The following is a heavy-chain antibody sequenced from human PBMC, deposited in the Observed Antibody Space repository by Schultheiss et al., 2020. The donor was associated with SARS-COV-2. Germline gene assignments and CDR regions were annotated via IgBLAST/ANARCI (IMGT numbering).Heavy chain of an antibody. V-gene: IGHV4-59*01. CDR3: ARAWSYYDSSGYYYAGFDY. CDR1: GGSISSYY. D-gene: IGHD3-22*01. J-gene: IGHJ4*02. Sequence: SETLSLTCTVSGGSISSYYWSWIRQPPGKGLEWIGYIYYSGSTNYNPSLKSRVTISVDTSKNQFSLKLSSVTAADTAVYYCARAWSYYDSSGYYYAGFDYWGQGTLVTVSS. CDR2: IYYSGST.